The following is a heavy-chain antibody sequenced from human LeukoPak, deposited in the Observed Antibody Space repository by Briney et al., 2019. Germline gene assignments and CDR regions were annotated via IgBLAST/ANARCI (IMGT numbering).Heavy chain of an antibody. D-gene: IGHD4-17*01. CDR2: IIPILGIA. CDR1: GGPFSSYT. CDR3: ARYDYGDTDY. V-gene: IGHV1-69*02. J-gene: IGHJ4*02. Sequence: PVKVSFKASGGPFSSYTISWVRPAPGQGLEWMGRIIPILGIANYAQKFQGRVTITADKSTSTAYMELSSLRSEDTAVYYCARYDYGDTDYWGQGTLVTVSS.